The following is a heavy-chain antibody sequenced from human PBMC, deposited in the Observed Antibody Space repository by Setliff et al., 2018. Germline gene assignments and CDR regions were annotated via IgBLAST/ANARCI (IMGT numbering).Heavy chain of an antibody. D-gene: IGHD6-19*01. CDR2: IYYSGST. J-gene: IGHJ6*03. CDR1: GGSISNYY. Sequence: KASETLSLTCTVSGGSISNYYWSRIRQPAGKGLEWIGRIYYSGSTNYNPSLKSRVTMSVDTSKNQFSLKLNSVTAADMAVYYCAREQWLDPPGYYYMDVWAKGTTVTVSS. V-gene: IGHV4-4*07. CDR3: AREQWLDPPGYYYMDV.